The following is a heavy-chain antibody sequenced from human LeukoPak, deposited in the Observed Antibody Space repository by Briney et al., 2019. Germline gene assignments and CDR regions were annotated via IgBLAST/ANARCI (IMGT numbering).Heavy chain of an antibody. CDR3: ARGFREVYYDSSGYRFDY. V-gene: IGHV4-4*08. CDR2: IYTSGST. D-gene: IGHD3-22*01. CDR1: GGSFSGYY. Sequence: PSETLSLTCAVYGGSFSGYYWSWIRQPPGKGLEWIGYIYTSGSTNYNPSLKSRVTISVDTSKNQFSLKLSSVTAADTAVYYCARGFREVYYDSSGYRFDYWGQGTLVTVSS. J-gene: IGHJ4*02.